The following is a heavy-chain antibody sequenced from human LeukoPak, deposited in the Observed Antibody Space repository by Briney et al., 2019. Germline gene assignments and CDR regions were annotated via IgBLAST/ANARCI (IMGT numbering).Heavy chain of an antibody. Sequence: SGTLSLTCAVSGGSISSSNWWSWVRQPPGKGLEWIGEIYHSGSTNYNPSLKSRVTISVDKSKNQFSLKLSSVTAADTAVYYCARAHRVQLWLRYYYYGMDVWGQGTTVTVSS. CDR2: IYHSGST. V-gene: IGHV4-4*02. CDR3: ARAHRVQLWLRYYYYGMDV. D-gene: IGHD5-18*01. CDR1: GGSISSSNW. J-gene: IGHJ6*02.